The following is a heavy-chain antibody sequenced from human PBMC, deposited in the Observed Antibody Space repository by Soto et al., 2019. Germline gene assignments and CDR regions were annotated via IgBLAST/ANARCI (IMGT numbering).Heavy chain of an antibody. Sequence: QVQLVESGGGVVQPGRSLRLSCAASGFTFSSYGMHWVRQAPGKGLEWVAVISYDGSNKYYADSVKGRFTISRDNSKNTLYLQMNSLRAEDTAVYYCAKDDVGYYYDSSGWGQGTLVTVSS. J-gene: IGHJ4*02. CDR2: ISYDGSNK. CDR3: AKDDVGYYYDSSG. D-gene: IGHD3-22*01. V-gene: IGHV3-30*18. CDR1: GFTFSSYG.